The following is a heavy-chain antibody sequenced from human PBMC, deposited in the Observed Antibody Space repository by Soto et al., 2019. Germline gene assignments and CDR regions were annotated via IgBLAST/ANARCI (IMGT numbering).Heavy chain of an antibody. CDR3: VGDYCPAADF. D-gene: IGHD2-15*01. CDR1: ELTFSDFS. Sequence: PGGPMRLPYQAFELTFSDFSLSWMSEATRKSLGCDLYISSSVSSIYYADCVKGQFTMYRDNAKNSLYLQMNSLSVEDIAVNDCVGDYCPAADFRGQGTLVTVSS. V-gene: IGHV3-11*04. J-gene: IGHJ4*02. CDR2: ISSSVSSI.